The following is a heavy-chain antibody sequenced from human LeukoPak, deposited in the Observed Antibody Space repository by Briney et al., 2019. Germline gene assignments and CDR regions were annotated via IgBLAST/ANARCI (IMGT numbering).Heavy chain of an antibody. CDR1: GGSISSYY. Sequence: SETLSLTCTVSGGSISSYYWSWIRQTAGKGLEWIGRIYTSGITNYNPSLKSRVTMSVDTSKNQFSLKLSSVTAADTAVYYCARMGSSGWYEENWFDPWGPGTLVTLSS. CDR3: ARMGSSGWYEENWFDP. V-gene: IGHV4-4*07. CDR2: IYTSGIT. J-gene: IGHJ5*02. D-gene: IGHD6-19*01.